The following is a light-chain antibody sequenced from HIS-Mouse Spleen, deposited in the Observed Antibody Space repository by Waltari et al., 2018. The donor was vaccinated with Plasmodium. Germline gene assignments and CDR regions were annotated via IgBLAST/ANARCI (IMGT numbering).Light chain of an antibody. CDR2: AAS. Sequence: DIQMTQSPSSLSASVGDRVTITCRASQSISSYLNWYQQKPGKAPKLLIYAASSLQSGVPSRFSGSGSGTDFTLTISSLQPEDFATYYCQQNYSYPLTFGGGTKVEIK. CDR3: QQNYSYPLT. CDR1: QSISSY. J-gene: IGKJ4*01. V-gene: IGKV1-39*01.